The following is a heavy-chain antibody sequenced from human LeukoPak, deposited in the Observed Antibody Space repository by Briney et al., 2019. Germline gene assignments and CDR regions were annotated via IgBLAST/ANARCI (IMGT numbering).Heavy chain of an antibody. D-gene: IGHD6-13*01. Sequence: GESLKISCKGSGYSFTSYWIGWVRQMPGKGLEWMGIIYPGDSDTRYSPSFQGQVTISADKSISTAYLQWSSLKASDTAMYYCARHLLEAAGTLLYFDYWGQGTLVTVSS. J-gene: IGHJ4*02. V-gene: IGHV5-51*01. CDR2: IYPGDSDT. CDR1: GYSFTSYW. CDR3: ARHLLEAAGTLLYFDY.